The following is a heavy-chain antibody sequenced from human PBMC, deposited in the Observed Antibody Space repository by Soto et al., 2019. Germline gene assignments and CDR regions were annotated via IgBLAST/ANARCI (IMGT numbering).Heavy chain of an antibody. CDR2: ISGSGGST. J-gene: IGHJ6*02. CDR1: GFTFSSYA. Sequence: GGSLRLSCAASGFTFSSYAMSWVRQAPGKGLEWVSAISGSGGSTYYADSVKGRFTISRDNSKNTLYLQMNSLRAEDTAVYYCAKDPRWYFGEPGYYGMDVWGQGTTVTVSS. CDR3: AKDPRWYFGEPGYYGMDV. V-gene: IGHV3-23*01. D-gene: IGHD3-10*01.